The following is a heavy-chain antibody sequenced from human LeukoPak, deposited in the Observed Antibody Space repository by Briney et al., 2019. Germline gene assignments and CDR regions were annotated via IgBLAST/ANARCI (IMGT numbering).Heavy chain of an antibody. V-gene: IGHV4-31*03. Sequence: SETLSLTCTVSGGSISSGGYYWSWIRQHPGKGLEWIGYIYYSGSTYYDPSLKSRVTISVDTSKNQFSLKLSSVTAADTAVYCCAREGSSSLPDYWGQGSLVTVSS. CDR3: AREGSSSLPDY. CDR1: GGSISSGGYY. J-gene: IGHJ4*02. D-gene: IGHD6-6*01. CDR2: IYYSGST.